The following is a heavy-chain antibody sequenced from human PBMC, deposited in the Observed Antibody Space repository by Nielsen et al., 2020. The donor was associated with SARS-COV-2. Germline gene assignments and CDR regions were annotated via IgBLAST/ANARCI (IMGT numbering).Heavy chain of an antibody. Sequence: WIRQPPGKGLEWVSSISSSSSYIYYADPVKGRFTISRDNAKNSLYLQMNSLRAEDTAVYYCARRLRYFDWSIYYYYGMDVWGQGTTVTVSS. J-gene: IGHJ6*02. CDR2: ISSSSSYI. V-gene: IGHV3-21*01. D-gene: IGHD3-9*01. CDR3: ARRLRYFDWSIYYYYGMDV.